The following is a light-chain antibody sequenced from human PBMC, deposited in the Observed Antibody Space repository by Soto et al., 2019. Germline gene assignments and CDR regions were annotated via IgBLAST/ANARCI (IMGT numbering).Light chain of an antibody. V-gene: IGLV2-23*01. CDR2: EDT. CDR3: CSYAGSSTYV. Sequence: QSVLTQPASVSGSPGQSITISCTGTSSDVGNYYLVSWYQQHPGKAPRLMIYEDTKRPSGATYRFSGSKSGNTASLAISGLQAEDEGDYYCCSYAGSSTYVFGTGTKVTV. J-gene: IGLJ1*01. CDR1: SSDVGNYYL.